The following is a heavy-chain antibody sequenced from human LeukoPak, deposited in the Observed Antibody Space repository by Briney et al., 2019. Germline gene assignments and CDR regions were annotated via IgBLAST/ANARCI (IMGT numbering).Heavy chain of an antibody. D-gene: IGHD2-15*01. J-gene: IGHJ4*02. CDR2: ISYTGTYI. CDR1: AFSLSAYN. Sequence: GGSLRLSCAASAFSLSAYNMNWVRQAPGKGLEWVSSISYTGTYIYYADSVKGRFTISRDNSKNTLYLQMNSLRAEDTAVYYCANDWDSGGSSFFDYWGQGTLVTVSS. CDR3: ANDWDSGGSSFFDY. V-gene: IGHV3-21*01.